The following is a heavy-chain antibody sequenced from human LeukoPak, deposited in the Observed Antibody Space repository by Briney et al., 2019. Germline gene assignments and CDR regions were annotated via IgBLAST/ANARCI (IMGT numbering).Heavy chain of an antibody. CDR3: ARAPLPITMIVD. V-gene: IGHV4-59*01. D-gene: IGHD3-22*01. J-gene: IGHJ4*02. CDR1: GGSISSYY. Sequence: PSETLSLTCTVSGGSISSYYWSWIRQPPGKGLEWIGYIYYSGSTNYNPSLKSRVTISVDTSKNQFSLKLSSVTAADTAVYYCARAPLPITMIVDWGQGTLVTVSS. CDR2: IYYSGST.